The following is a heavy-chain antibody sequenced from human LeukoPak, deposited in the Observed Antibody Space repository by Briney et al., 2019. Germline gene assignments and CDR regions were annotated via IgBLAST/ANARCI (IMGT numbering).Heavy chain of an antibody. J-gene: IGHJ4*02. V-gene: IGHV3-23*01. CDR1: GFTFRSHG. D-gene: IGHD6-19*01. CDR3: AKDARRTSGWYFFDY. CDR2: ISDSGSIT. Sequence: PGGSLRLSCTASGFTFRSHGMHWVRQAPGKGLEWVSVISDSGSITYYADSVKGRFTISRDNSKNTLFLQMNSLRAEDTAVYYCAKDARRTSGWYFFDYWGQGTLVTVSS.